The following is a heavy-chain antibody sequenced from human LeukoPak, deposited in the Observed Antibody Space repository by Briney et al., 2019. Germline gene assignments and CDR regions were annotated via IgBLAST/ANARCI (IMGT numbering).Heavy chain of an antibody. CDR2: INTNTGNP. J-gene: IGHJ4*02. Sequence: GASVKVSCKASGYTFTSYAMNWVRQAPGQGLEWMGWINTNTGNPTYAQGFTGRFVFSLDTSVSTAYLQISSLKAEDTAVYYCARSSVRDIAAAGNSYTWGQGTLVTVSS. CDR3: ARSSVRDIAAAGNSYT. D-gene: IGHD6-13*01. V-gene: IGHV7-4-1*02. CDR1: GYTFTSYA.